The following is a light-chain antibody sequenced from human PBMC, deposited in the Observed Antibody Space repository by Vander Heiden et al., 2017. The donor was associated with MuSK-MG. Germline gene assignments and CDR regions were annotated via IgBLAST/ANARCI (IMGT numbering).Light chain of an antibody. CDR1: RTSVGNYDY. V-gene: IGLV2-11*01. J-gene: IGLJ3*02. CDR2: DVI. CDR3: CSSVGSHSVV. Sequence: QSALTQPRPVSGSLRQSVPIPCTGDRTSVGNYDYVSWYQQNPGKAPKLVIYDVIERPSGVPDRFSGSKSGNTASLTICGLQAEDEADYYCCSSVGSHSVVFGGGTKLTVL.